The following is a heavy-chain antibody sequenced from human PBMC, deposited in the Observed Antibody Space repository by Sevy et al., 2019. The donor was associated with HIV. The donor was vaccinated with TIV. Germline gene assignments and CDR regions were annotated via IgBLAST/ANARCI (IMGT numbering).Heavy chain of an antibody. Sequence: GGSLRLSCAASGFMFDDYTMYWVRQAPGKGLEWVASINWNSDNIGYADSVKGRFTISRSNARSSLYLQMNTLRAEDTALYYCEKANERGVGLAGTDGMDVWGEGTTVTVSS. V-gene: IGHV3-9*01. CDR2: INWNSDNI. CDR3: EKANERGVGLAGTDGMDV. J-gene: IGHJ6*04. CDR1: GFMFDDYT. D-gene: IGHD6-19*01.